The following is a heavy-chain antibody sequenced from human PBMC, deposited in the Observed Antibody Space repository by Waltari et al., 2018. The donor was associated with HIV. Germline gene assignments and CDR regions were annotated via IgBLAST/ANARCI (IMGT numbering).Heavy chain of an antibody. J-gene: IGHJ6*02. CDR1: GFNFSNYG. CDR2: IGGSGGST. D-gene: IGHD6-13*01. V-gene: IGHV3-23*01. CDR3: VKEHQYSHSWYSYYGMDV. Sequence: EVQVLESGGALVQPGGSLRLSCEDSGFNFSNYGMMCVRQAPGKGLEWVSTIGGSGGSTDYADSVKGRFTVSRDNSKNTLYLQMNSLRAEDTAVYFCVKEHQYSHSWYSYYGMDVWGQGTTVTVSS.